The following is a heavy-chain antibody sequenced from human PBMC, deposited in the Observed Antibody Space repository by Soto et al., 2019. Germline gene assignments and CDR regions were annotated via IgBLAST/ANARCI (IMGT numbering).Heavy chain of an antibody. V-gene: IGHV4-34*01. CDR2: INHSGST. J-gene: IGHJ5*02. CDR1: GGSFSGYY. Sequence: SETLSLTCAVYGGSFSGYYWSWIRQPPGKGLEWIGEINHSGSTNYNPSLKSRVTISVDTSKNQFSLKLSSVTAADTVVYYCASRRHNCSSTSCYYYKGGNWFDPWGQGTLVTVSS. CDR3: ASRRHNCSSTSCYYYKGGNWFDP. D-gene: IGHD2-2*01.